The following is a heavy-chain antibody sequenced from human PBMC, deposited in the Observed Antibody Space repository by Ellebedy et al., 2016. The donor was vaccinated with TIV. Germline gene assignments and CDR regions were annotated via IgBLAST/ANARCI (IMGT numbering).Heavy chain of an antibody. Sequence: PGGSLRLSCEASGFSVSSNYITWVRQAPGKGLQWVSVIYSGNKTHYADSVRGRFTISRDIFKNTIYLQMHGLRIEDTALYYCVRERFPMPTWGQGTLVIVSS. CDR2: IYSGNKT. D-gene: IGHD3-16*01. V-gene: IGHV3-66*01. J-gene: IGHJ4*02. CDR1: GFSVSSNY. CDR3: VRERFPMPT.